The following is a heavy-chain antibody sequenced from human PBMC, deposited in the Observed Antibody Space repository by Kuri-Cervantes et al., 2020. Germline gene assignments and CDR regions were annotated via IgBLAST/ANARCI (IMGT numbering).Heavy chain of an antibody. D-gene: IGHD5-12*01. CDR1: GYTFTYRY. V-gene: IGHV1-45*02. J-gene: IGHJ4*02. CDR3: AAVGPGWVATTSSFDY. Sequence: SVKVSCKASGYTFTYRYLHWVRQAPGQALEWMGWITPFNGNTNYAQKFQDRVTITRDRSMSTAYMELSSLRSEDTAVYYCAAVGPGWVATTSSFDYWGQGTLVTVSS. CDR2: ITPFNGNT.